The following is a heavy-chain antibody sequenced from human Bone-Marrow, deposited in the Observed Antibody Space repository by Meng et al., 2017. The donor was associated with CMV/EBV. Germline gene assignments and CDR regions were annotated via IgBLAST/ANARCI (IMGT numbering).Heavy chain of an antibody. CDR1: GFTFDNFA. CDR2: TSYDETNK. Sequence: QVHLKEAGGGVVQPGKSLRLSCAASGFTFDNFAMHWVRQPPGKGLEWVASTSYDETNKYYVDSVKGRFTISRDNSKNTLYLQMNSLRAEDTAVYYCARGNARFDYWGQGTLVTVSS. V-gene: IGHV3-30*03. J-gene: IGHJ4*02. CDR3: ARGNARFDY.